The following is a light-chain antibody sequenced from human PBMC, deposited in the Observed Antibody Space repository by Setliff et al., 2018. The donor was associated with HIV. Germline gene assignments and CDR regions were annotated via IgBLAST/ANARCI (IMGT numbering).Light chain of an antibody. CDR2: WAS. Sequence: DIVMTQSPDSLTVSLGERATINCKSSQSIFYGSDNKNYLAWYQHKVGQPPKLLISWASTRESGVPDRFSGSGSGTDFTLTISGLLAEDVAVYYCQQYYSVPYTFGQGTKVDIK. CDR3: QQYYSVPYT. J-gene: IGKJ2*01. V-gene: IGKV4-1*01. CDR1: QSIFYGSDNKNY.